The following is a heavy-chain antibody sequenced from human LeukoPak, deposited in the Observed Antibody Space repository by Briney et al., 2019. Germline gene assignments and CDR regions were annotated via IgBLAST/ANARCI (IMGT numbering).Heavy chain of an antibody. CDR3: ARRVRIAAAGTLYYYYGMDV. CDR1: GGSFSGYY. J-gene: IGHJ6*02. CDR2: INHSGST. D-gene: IGHD6-13*01. V-gene: IGHV4-34*01. Sequence: PSETLSLTCAVYGGSFSGYYWSWIRQPPGKGLEWSGEINHSGSTNYTPSLNSRVTRSVDTSKNQFSLKLSSVTAADTGVYYCARRVRIAAAGTLYYYYGMDVWGQGTTVTVSS.